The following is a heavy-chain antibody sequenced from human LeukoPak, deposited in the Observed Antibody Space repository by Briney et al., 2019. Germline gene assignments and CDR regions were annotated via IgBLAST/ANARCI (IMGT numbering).Heavy chain of an antibody. CDR2: IIPIFGTA. V-gene: IGHV1-69*13. Sequence: SVKVSCKASGGTFSSYAISWVRQAPGQGLEWMGGIIPIFGTANYAQKFQGRVTITADESTSTAYMELSSLRSEDTAVYYCARGRYYYGSGSYPLNWFDPWGQGTLVTVSS. CDR3: ARGRYYYGSGSYPLNWFDP. J-gene: IGHJ5*02. CDR1: GGTFSSYA. D-gene: IGHD3-10*01.